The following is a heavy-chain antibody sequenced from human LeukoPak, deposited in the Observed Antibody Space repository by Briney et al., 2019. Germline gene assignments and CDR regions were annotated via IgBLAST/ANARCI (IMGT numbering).Heavy chain of an antibody. V-gene: IGHV1-2*02. CDR3: AKDASIAVAGNVYFDY. CDR1: GYTFTGYY. Sequence: ASVKVSCKASGYTFTGYYMHWVRQAPGQGLEWMGWINPNSGGTNYAQKFQGRVTMTRDTSISTAYMELSRLRSDDTAVYYCAKDASIAVAGNVYFDYWGQGTLVTVSS. J-gene: IGHJ4*02. CDR2: INPNSGGT. D-gene: IGHD6-19*01.